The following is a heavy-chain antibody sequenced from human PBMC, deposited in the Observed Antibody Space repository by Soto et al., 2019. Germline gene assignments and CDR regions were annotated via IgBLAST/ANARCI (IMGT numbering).Heavy chain of an antibody. CDR3: AGITMIVVGAYGMDV. D-gene: IGHD3-22*01. Sequence: KVSCKVSGYTLTELSMHWVRQAPGKGLEWMGGFDPEDAEIIYAQKFQGRVTMTEDTSTDTAYMELSSLRSEDTAVYYCAGITMIVVGAYGMDVWGQGTTVTVSS. CDR1: GYTLTELS. V-gene: IGHV1-24*01. CDR2: FDPEDAEI. J-gene: IGHJ6*02.